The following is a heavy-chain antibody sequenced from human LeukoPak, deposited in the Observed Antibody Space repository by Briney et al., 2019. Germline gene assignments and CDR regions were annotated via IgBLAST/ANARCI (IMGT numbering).Heavy chain of an antibody. CDR2: ISGSGGST. CDR1: GFTFSSYA. D-gene: IGHD2-8*01. V-gene: IGHV3-23*01. J-gene: IGHJ6*03. Sequence: GGSLRLSCAASGFTFSSYAMHWVRQAPGKGLEWVSAISGSGGSTYYADSVKGRFTISRDNSKNTLYLQMNSLRAEDTAVYYCAKDRENVLTYMDVWGKGTTVTVSS. CDR3: AKDRENVLTYMDV.